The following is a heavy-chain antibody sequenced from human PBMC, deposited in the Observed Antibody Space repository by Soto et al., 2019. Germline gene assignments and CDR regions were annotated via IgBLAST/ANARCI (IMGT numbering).Heavy chain of an antibody. CDR1: GFIFSAYG. V-gene: IGHV3-33*01. Sequence: QVQLVESGGGVVQPGGSLRLSCAASGFIFSAYGMHWVRQAPGKGLEWVAVIWYDGGKKFYADYVKGRFAISRDNSKNTLYLQMNSLGVEDTAVYYCTRDRDGAAGLLIDYWGQGTLVTVSS. J-gene: IGHJ4*02. CDR3: TRDRDGAAGLLIDY. CDR2: IWYDGGKK. D-gene: IGHD6-13*01.